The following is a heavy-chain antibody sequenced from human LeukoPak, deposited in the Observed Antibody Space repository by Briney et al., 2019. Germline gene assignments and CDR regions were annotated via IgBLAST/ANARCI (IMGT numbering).Heavy chain of an antibody. Sequence: GASLQISCKGSGYSFTSYWISWVRQMPGKRLEWMGIIYPGDSDTRHSPSFYGQVTISADKSISTAYLQWSSLKASDTAMYYCARRVTSGWYFDSWGQGTLVTVSS. CDR1: GYSFTSYW. CDR2: IYPGDSDT. CDR3: ARRVTSGWYFDS. V-gene: IGHV5-51*01. D-gene: IGHD6-19*01. J-gene: IGHJ4*02.